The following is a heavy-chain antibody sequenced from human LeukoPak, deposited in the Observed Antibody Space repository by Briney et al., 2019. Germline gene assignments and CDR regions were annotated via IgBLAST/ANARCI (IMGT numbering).Heavy chain of an antibody. CDR1: GFTFSSYW. CDR2: IKQDGSEK. V-gene: IGHV3-7*01. Sequence: PGGSLRLSCAASGFTFSSYWMSWVRQAPGKGLEWVANIKQDGSEKYYVDSVKGRFTISRDNAKNSLYLQMNRLRAEDTAVYYCARDGYYDSSGYGDYWGQGTLVTVSS. J-gene: IGHJ4*02. CDR3: ARDGYYDSSGYGDY. D-gene: IGHD3-22*01.